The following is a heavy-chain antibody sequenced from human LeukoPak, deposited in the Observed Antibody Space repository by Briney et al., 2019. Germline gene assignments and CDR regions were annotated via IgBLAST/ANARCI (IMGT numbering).Heavy chain of an antibody. D-gene: IGHD3-22*01. J-gene: IGHJ5*01. CDR2: INPTGGSS. Sequence: ASVKVSCKASGYTLSSYDMHWVRQAPGQGLEWMGIINPTGGSSSYAQKFQGRVTMTRDTSTSTVYMELSSLRSEDTAVYFCARGPHDGSGWYEFWGQGTLVTVSS. V-gene: IGHV1-46*01. CDR3: ARGPHDGSGWYEF. CDR1: GYTLSSYD.